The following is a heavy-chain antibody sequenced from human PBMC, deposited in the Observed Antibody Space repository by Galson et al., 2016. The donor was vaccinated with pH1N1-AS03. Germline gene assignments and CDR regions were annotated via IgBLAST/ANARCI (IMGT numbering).Heavy chain of an antibody. Sequence: SVKVSCKASGGTFNSNAISWVRQAPGQGLEWMGGIIAIFRTTIYAQKFQGRVTITADESMRTVNMELSSLTSEDTAVYYCARGRGYHLQDTTDYWGLGTLVTVSS. CDR1: GGTFNSNA. V-gene: IGHV1-69*13. CDR2: IIAIFRTT. CDR3: ARGRGYHLQDTTDY. D-gene: IGHD1-26*01. J-gene: IGHJ4*02.